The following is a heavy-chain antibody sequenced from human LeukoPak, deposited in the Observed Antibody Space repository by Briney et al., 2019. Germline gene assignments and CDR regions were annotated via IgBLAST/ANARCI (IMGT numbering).Heavy chain of an antibody. Sequence: SETLSLTCAVYGGSFSGYYWSWIRQPPGKGLEWIGEINHSGSTNYNPSLKSRVTISVDTSKNQFSLKPSSVTAADTAVYYCARGRSIYYYDSSGYLRDAFDIWGQGTMVTVSS. D-gene: IGHD3-22*01. J-gene: IGHJ3*02. CDR3: ARGRSIYYYDSSGYLRDAFDI. CDR2: INHSGST. V-gene: IGHV4-34*01. CDR1: GGSFSGYY.